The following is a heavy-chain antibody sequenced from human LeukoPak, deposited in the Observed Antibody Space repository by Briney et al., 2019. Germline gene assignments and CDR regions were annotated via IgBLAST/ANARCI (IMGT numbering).Heavy chain of an antibody. D-gene: IGHD1-26*01. CDR2: MNPNSGNP. J-gene: IGHJ6*02. V-gene: IGHV1-8*01. CDR1: GYTFTSYD. CDR3: ASWDVIYYYGMDV. Sequence: ASVKVSCKASGYTFTSYDINWVRQAPGQGLERMGWMNPNSGNPGYAQKFQGRVTMTRNTSISTAYMELSSLRSEDTAVYYCASWDVIYYYGMDVWGQGTTVTVSS.